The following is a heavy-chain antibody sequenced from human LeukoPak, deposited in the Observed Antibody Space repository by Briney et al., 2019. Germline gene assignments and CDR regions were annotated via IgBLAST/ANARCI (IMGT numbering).Heavy chain of an antibody. D-gene: IGHD1-1*01. CDR1: GFTFSSYE. CDR2: ISSSGTTT. CDR3: ARVTTGTKVDY. V-gene: IGHV3-48*03. J-gene: IGHJ4*02. Sequence: GGSLRLSCAASGFTFSSYEMNWVRQAPGKGPEWVSYISSSGTTTHYADSVEGRFTISRDSAKNSLYLQMNSLRAEDTAVYYCARVTTGTKVDYWGQGTLVPVSP.